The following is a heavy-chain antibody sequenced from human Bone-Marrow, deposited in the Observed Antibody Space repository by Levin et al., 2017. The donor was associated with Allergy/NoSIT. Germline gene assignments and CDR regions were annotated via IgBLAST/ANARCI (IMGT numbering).Heavy chain of an antibody. V-gene: IGHV3-49*04. Sequence: GGSLRLSCAASGFTFGDYGFSWVRQAPGRGLEWVAFIRNIDYGGTTEYAASVKGRFTISRDDSKSIADLQMNSLRTEDTAVYYCSRWITVIDYYYYYYMDVWGEGTTVTVSS. CDR2: IRNIDYGGTT. CDR3: SRWITVIDYYYYYYMDV. J-gene: IGHJ6*03. D-gene: IGHD3-16*01. CDR1: GFTFGDYG.